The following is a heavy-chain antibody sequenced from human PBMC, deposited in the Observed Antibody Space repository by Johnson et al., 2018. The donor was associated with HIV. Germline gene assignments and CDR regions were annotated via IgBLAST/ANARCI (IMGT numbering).Heavy chain of an antibody. Sequence: VQLVESGGGLVQPGGSLRLSCVASGFAFSNYPMHWVRQAPGRGLEYVSRVTNNGDSTYYVNAVKGRFTISRDNSKNTLYLQMNSLRAEDTAVYYCARLGLTDAFDIWGQGTMVTVSS. D-gene: IGHD2-8*01. CDR3: ARLGLTDAFDI. J-gene: IGHJ3*02. CDR1: GFAFSNYP. V-gene: IGHV3-64*01. CDR2: VTNNGDST.